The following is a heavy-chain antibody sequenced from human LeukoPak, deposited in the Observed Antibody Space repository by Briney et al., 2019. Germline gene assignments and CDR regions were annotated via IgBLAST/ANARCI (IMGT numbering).Heavy chain of an antibody. V-gene: IGHV3-66*01. D-gene: IGHD1-26*01. Sequence: AGGSLRLSCAASGFTFSSYAVSRVRQAPGKGLEWVSVIYSGGSTYYADSVKGRFTISRDNSKNTLYLQMNSLRAEDTAVYYCARDPHSGSYSSGLFDYWGQGTLVTVSS. CDR2: IYSGGST. CDR3: ARDPHSGSYSSGLFDY. J-gene: IGHJ4*02. CDR1: GFTFSSYA.